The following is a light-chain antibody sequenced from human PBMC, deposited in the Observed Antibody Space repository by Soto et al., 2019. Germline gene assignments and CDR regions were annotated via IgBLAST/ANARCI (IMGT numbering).Light chain of an antibody. CDR1: QYIGSV. J-gene: IGKJ5*01. CDR2: GAS. Sequence: IRMTHSPSSLSASIGDTVTITFRASQYIGSVLAWYQQKPGTAPKVLISGASDLHGGVPSRFSGSGSRTDFTLTITHLQSEDFATHYCQHYLTYPITFGQGTRLEIK. CDR3: QHYLTYPIT. V-gene: IGKV1-8*01.